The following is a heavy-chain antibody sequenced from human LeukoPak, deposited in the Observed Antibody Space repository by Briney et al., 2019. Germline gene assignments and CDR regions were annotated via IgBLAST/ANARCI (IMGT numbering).Heavy chain of an antibody. Sequence: PSGTLSLTCAVSGGSISSSNWWSWVRQPPGKGLEWIGEIYHSGSTNYNPSLKSRVTISVDKSKNQFSLKLSSVTAADTAVYYCAKAQISYTAMADFDYWGRGTLVTVSS. CDR2: IYHSGST. CDR1: GGSISSSNW. CDR3: AKAQISYTAMADFDY. J-gene: IGHJ4*02. V-gene: IGHV4-4*02. D-gene: IGHD5-18*01.